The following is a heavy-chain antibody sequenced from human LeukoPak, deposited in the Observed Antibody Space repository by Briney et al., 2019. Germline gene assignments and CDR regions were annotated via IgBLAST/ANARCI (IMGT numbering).Heavy chain of an antibody. V-gene: IGHV4-34*01. CDR2: IKHSGTT. CDR1: GGPLSGYY. CDR3: TRGPLHGGNSGWFDP. D-gene: IGHD4-23*01. J-gene: IGHJ5*02. Sequence: PSETLSLTCVVYGGPLSGYYWSWIRQPPGKGLEWIGGIKHSGTTIYNPSLESRVTISEDTSKNHVSLKVRAVTAADTALYYCTRGPLHGGNSGWFDPWGQGTLVTVSS.